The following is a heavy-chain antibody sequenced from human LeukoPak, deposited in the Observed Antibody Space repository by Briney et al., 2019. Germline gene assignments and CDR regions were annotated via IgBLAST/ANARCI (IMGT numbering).Heavy chain of an antibody. J-gene: IGHJ4*02. D-gene: IGHD3-9*01. CDR2: IYHSGST. Sequence: PSETLSLTCAVSGGSISSSNWWSWVRQPPGKGLEWIGEIYHSGSTHYNPSLKSRVTISVDKSKTQCSLKLSSVTAADTAVYYCAKDFVYDILTGYLDYWGQGTLVTVSS. V-gene: IGHV4-4*02. CDR1: GGSISSSNW. CDR3: AKDFVYDILTGYLDY.